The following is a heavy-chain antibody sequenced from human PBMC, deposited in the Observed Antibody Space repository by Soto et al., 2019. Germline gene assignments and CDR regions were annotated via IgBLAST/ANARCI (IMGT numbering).Heavy chain of an antibody. D-gene: IGHD1-1*01. Sequence: EVKRLESGGGLEQPGGSLGLSCAASGFTFSSYAMSWIRQAPGKGLEWVSVIRSSGDRTYYADSVKGRFTISRDNSKNTLYMQMNSLRAEDTAVYYCAKQQGPGTPYYYAMDVWGQGTTVTVSS. V-gene: IGHV3-23*01. CDR2: IRSSGDRT. CDR1: GFTFSSYA. J-gene: IGHJ6*02. CDR3: AKQQGPGTPYYYAMDV.